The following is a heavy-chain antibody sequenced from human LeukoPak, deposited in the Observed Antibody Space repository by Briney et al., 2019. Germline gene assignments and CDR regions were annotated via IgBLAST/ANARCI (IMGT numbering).Heavy chain of an antibody. D-gene: IGHD6-19*01. Sequence: SETLSLTCAVYGGSFSGYSWTWIRQPPGMGLEWIGEINHSGSTNYNPSLKSRVTMSVDTSKNQFSLKLSSVTAADTAVYYCAGGPPPGYSSGWYSGNWFDPWGQGTLVTVSS. J-gene: IGHJ5*02. CDR3: AGGPPPGYSSGWYSGNWFDP. CDR2: INHSGST. CDR1: GGSFSGYS. V-gene: IGHV4-34*01.